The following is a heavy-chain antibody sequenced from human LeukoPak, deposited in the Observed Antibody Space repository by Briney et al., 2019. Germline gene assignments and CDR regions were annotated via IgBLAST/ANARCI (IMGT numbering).Heavy chain of an antibody. D-gene: IGHD6-13*01. V-gene: IGHV4-39*07. CDR2: IYYSGST. CDR1: GGSISSSSYY. Sequence: SETLSLTCTVSGGSISSSSYYWGWIRQPPGKGLEWIGSIYYSGSTYYNPSLKSRVTISVDTSKNQFSLKLSSVTAADTAVYYCARDSRTSSSWYYWGQGTLVTVSS. CDR3: ARDSRTSSSWYY. J-gene: IGHJ4*02.